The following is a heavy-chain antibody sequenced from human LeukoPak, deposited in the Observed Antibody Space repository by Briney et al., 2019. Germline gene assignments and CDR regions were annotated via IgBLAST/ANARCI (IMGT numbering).Heavy chain of an antibody. D-gene: IGHD3-22*01. CDR3: AKEIKTYYYDRGAFDI. V-gene: IGHV3-9*01. Sequence: PGGSLRLSCAASGFTFDDYAMHWVRQAPGKGLEWVSGISWNSGSIGYADSVKGRFTISRDNAKNSLYLQMNSLRAEDTALYYCAKEIKTYYYDRGAFDIWGQGTMVTVSS. J-gene: IGHJ3*02. CDR1: GFTFDDYA. CDR2: ISWNSGSI.